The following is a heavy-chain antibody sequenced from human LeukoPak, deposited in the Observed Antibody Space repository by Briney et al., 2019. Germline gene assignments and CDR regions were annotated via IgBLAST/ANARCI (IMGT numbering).Heavy chain of an antibody. CDR2: ISSSTSTI. CDR1: GFTFSSYS. CDR3: AKGQYSGYDLRPFDY. J-gene: IGHJ4*02. V-gene: IGHV3-48*01. D-gene: IGHD5-12*01. Sequence: GGSLRLSCAASGFTFSSYSMNWVRQAPGKGLEWVSSISSSTSTIYYADSVKGRFTISRDNAKNSLYLQMNSLRAEDTAVYYCAKGQYSGYDLRPFDYWGQGTLVTVSS.